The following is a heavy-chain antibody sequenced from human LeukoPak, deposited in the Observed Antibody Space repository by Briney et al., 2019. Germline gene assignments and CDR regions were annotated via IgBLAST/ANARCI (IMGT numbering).Heavy chain of an antibody. J-gene: IGHJ4*02. CDR1: GGTFSNYA. CDR2: IIPIFGTA. Sequence: SVKVSCTASGGTFSNYAISGVRQAPGQGLEWMGGIIPIFGTANYAQKFQGRVTITADESTSTAYMELSSLRSEDTAVYYCASMLERRGSSDYWGQGTLVTVSS. CDR3: ASMLERRGSSDY. V-gene: IGHV1-69*13. D-gene: IGHD1-1*01.